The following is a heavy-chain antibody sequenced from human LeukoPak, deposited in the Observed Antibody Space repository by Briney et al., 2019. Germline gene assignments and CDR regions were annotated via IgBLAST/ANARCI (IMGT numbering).Heavy chain of an antibody. CDR1: GFTFSTYE. V-gene: IGHV3-66*04. CDR3: ARQWYSFYGMDV. CDR2: IYSGGST. Sequence: GGSLRLSCAASGFTFSTYEMSWVRQAPGKGLEWVSVIYSGGSTYYADSVKGRFTISRDNSKNTLYLQVNSLRVEDSAVYYCARQWYSFYGMDVWGQGTTVTVSS. D-gene: IGHD2-15*01. J-gene: IGHJ6*02.